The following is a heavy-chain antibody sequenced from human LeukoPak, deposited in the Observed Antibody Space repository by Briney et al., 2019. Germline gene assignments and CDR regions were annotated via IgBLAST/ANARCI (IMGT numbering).Heavy chain of an antibody. J-gene: IGHJ6*04. CDR3: ARDGQQLAPYGMDV. D-gene: IGHD6-13*01. CDR2: IWYDGSNK. Sequence: GGSLRLSCAASGFTFSSYGMHWVRQAPGKGLEWVAAIWYDGSNKYYADSVKGRFTISRDNSKNTLYLQMNSLRAEDTAVYYCARDGQQLAPYGMDVWGKGTTVTVS. V-gene: IGHV3-33*01. CDR1: GFTFSSYG.